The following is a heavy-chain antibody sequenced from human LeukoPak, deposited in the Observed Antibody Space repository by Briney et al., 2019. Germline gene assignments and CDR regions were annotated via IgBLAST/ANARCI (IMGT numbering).Heavy chain of an antibody. Sequence: GGSLRLSCAASGFTFSSYGMHWVRQAPGKGLEGVAFIRYDGSNKYYAGSVKGRFTISRDNSKNTLYLQMNSLRAEDTAVYYCAKGGVTWVWDYWGQGTLVTVSS. V-gene: IGHV3-30*02. D-gene: IGHD3-16*01. J-gene: IGHJ4*02. CDR2: IRYDGSNK. CDR1: GFTFSSYG. CDR3: AKGGVTWVWDY.